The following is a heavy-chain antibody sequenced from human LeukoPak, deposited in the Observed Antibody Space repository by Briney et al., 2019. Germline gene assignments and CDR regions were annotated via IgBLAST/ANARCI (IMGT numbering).Heavy chain of an antibody. Sequence: GGSLRLSCAASGFTFSSYAMHWVRQAPGKGLEWVAVISYDGSNKYYADSVKGRFTISRDNSKNTLHLQMNSLRAEDTAVYYCARDRSLMGYYLYYYYGMDVWGQGTTVTVSS. D-gene: IGHD3-22*01. CDR2: ISYDGSNK. CDR3: ARDRSLMGYYLYYYYGMDV. V-gene: IGHV3-30-3*01. J-gene: IGHJ6*02. CDR1: GFTFSSYA.